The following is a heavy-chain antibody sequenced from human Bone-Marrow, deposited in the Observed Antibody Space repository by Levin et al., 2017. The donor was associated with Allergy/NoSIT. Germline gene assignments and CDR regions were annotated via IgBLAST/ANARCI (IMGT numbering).Heavy chain of an antibody. CDR1: GGTSNNYP. D-gene: IGHD2-21*01. CDR3: AKRANCGGDCFAFDV. J-gene: IGHJ3*01. V-gene: IGHV1-69*06. Sequence: GGSLRLSCKASGGTSNNYPINWVRQAPGQGPEWMGGIMPLFGTSDSAQRFQGRVTFTADKSTSTHYMELSGLKSEDTAVYYCAKRANCGGDCFAFDVWGQGTLVIVSS. CDR2: IMPLFGTS.